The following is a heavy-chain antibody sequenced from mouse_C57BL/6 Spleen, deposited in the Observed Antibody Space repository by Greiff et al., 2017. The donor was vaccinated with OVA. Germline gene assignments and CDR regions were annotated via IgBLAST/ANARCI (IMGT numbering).Heavy chain of an antibody. D-gene: IGHD1-1*01. J-gene: IGHJ4*01. Sequence: QVQLKQPGAELVKPGASVKMSCKASGYTFTSYWITWVKQRPGQGLEWIGDIYPGSGSTNSNEKFKSKATLNVDTSSSTAYMQLSSLTSEDSAVYYCATPYYYGRSPDAMNYWGQGTSVTVSS. CDR1: GYTFTSYW. CDR3: ATPYYYGRSPDAMNY. V-gene: IGHV1-55*01. CDR2: IYPGSGST.